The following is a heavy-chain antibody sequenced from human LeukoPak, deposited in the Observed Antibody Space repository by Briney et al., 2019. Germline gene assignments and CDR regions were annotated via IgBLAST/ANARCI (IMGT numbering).Heavy chain of an antibody. CDR2: INPIFGTA. CDR3: ARGYSNYGGTDY. CDR1: GRTFSSYA. J-gene: IGHJ4*02. D-gene: IGHD4-11*01. V-gene: IGHV1-69*06. Sequence: SVKVSCKASGRTFSSYAISWVRRAAGQGVEWMGGINPIFGTANYAQKFQGRVTITADKSTSTAYMELSSLRSEDTAVYYCARGYSNYGGTDYWGQGTLVTVSS.